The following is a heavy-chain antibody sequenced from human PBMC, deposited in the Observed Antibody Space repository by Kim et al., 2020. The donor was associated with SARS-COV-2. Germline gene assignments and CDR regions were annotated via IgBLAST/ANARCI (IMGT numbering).Heavy chain of an antibody. CDR2: IYPGDSDT. D-gene: IGHD6-19*01. J-gene: IGHJ3*02. Sequence: GESLKISCKGSGYSFTSYWIGWVRQMPGKGLEWMGIIYPGDSDTRYSPSFQGQVTISADKSISTAYLQWSSLKASDTAMYYCATHATSRSIAVAGRAFDIWGQGTMVTVSS. CDR3: ATHATSRSIAVAGRAFDI. V-gene: IGHV5-51*01. CDR1: GYSFTSYW.